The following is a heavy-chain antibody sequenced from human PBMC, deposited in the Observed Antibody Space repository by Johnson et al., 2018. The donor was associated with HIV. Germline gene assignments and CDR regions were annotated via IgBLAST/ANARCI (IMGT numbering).Heavy chain of an antibody. CDR1: GFTLNDYA. CDR2: ISWNGGDT. J-gene: IGHJ3*02. CDR3: ARGKRASVGLDAFYI. V-gene: IGHV3-9*01. Sequence: VQLVESGGGSEQPGRSLRLSCAASGFTLNDYAIHWVRQAPGKGLEWVSGISWNGGDTGYADSVRGRFTNPRDNTKNTLDLQTNRRRVEDTAFYYCARGKRASVGLDAFYIWGQGTMVTVSS. D-gene: IGHD2-15*01.